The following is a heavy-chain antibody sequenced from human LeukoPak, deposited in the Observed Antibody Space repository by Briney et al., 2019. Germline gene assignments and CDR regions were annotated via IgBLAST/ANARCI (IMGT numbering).Heavy chain of an antibody. Sequence: PGRSLRLSCAASGFTFDDYAMHWVRQAPGKGLEWVSGISWNSGSIGYADSVKGRFTISRDNAKNSLCLQMNSLRAEDTALYYCAKDIAGSFDYWGQGTLVTVSS. CDR3: AKDIAGSFDY. J-gene: IGHJ4*02. CDR2: ISWNSGSI. CDR1: GFTFDDYA. V-gene: IGHV3-9*01.